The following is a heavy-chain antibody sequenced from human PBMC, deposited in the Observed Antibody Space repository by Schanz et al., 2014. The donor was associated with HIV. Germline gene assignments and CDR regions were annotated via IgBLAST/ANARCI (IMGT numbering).Heavy chain of an antibody. J-gene: IGHJ5*02. D-gene: IGHD2-2*01. CDR2: ISAYNGNT. V-gene: IGHV1-18*01. CDR3: ARDLRVVPAASDNWFDP. Sequence: QVQLVQSGAAVKKPGSSVKVSCKASGGTFSNYAINWVRQAPGQGLEWMGWISAYNGNTNYAQKLQGRVTMTTDTSTSTAYMDLRSLRSDDTAVYYCARDLRVVPAASDNWFDPWGQGTLVTVSS. CDR1: GGTFSNYA.